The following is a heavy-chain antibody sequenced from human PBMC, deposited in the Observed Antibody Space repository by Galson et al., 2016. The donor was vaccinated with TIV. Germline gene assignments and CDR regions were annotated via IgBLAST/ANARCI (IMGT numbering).Heavy chain of an antibody. CDR3: ARISGYYDSSGHYIPRSFDY. Sequence: PALVKPTQTLTLTCTFSGFSLNTDGMCVNWIRQPPGKALGWLARIDWDDDKSYSPSLKTRLTISKDTSKSQVVLTMTNMDPVDTATYYCARISGYYDSSGHYIPRSFDYWGQGALVTVSS. J-gene: IGHJ4*02. CDR2: IDWDDDK. CDR1: GFSLNTDGMC. V-gene: IGHV2-70*11. D-gene: IGHD3-22*01.